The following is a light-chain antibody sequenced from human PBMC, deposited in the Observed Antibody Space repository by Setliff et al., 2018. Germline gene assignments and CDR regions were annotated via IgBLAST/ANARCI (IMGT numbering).Light chain of an antibody. J-gene: IGLJ1*01. Sequence: QSVLTQPPSASGPPGQSVTISCTGTSIYFRRYDYVPWYQQHPGKAPKLLLYEVKKRPSGVPDRFSGSKSGNTASLTVSGLQAEDEADYYCSSYTSSHTYVFGSGTKVTVL. CDR3: SSYTSSHTYV. CDR2: EVK. V-gene: IGLV2-8*01. CDR1: SIYFRRYDY.